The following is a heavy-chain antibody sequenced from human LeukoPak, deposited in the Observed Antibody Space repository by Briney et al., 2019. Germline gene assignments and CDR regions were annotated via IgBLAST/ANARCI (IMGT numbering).Heavy chain of an antibody. D-gene: IGHD6-13*01. V-gene: IGHV1-69*01. CDR3: ARAGGSSYQDFDY. CDR1: GGTFSSYA. J-gene: IGHJ4*02. Sequence: SVKVSCKASGGTFSSYAISWVRQAPGQGLEWMGGIIPIFGTANYAQKFQGRVSITADESTSTAYMELSSLRSEDTAVYYCARAGGSSYQDFDYWGQGTLVTVSS. CDR2: IIPIFGTA.